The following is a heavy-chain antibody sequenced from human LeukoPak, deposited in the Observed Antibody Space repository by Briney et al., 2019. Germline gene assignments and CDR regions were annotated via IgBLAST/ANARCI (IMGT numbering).Heavy chain of an antibody. CDR3: ARVEWELLGFDY. D-gene: IGHD1-26*01. V-gene: IGHV4-59*01. CDR2: IYYSGST. J-gene: IGHJ4*02. Sequence: SETLSLTCTVSGGSISSYYWSWIRQPPGKGLEWIGDIYYSGSTSYNPYLKSRVTISVDTSKNQFSLKLSSVTAADTAVYYCARVEWELLGFDYWGQGTLVTVSS. CDR1: GGSISSYY.